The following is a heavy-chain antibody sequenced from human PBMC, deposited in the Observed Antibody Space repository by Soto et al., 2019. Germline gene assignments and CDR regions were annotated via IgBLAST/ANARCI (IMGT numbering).Heavy chain of an antibody. D-gene: IGHD2-15*01. Sequence: EVQLVESGGGLVKPGGSLTLSCAASGFAFRSYNMNWVRQAPGKGLEWVASISSGSSNIYYADSVKGRFTISRDNAKNSLFLQMISLRTEDSAVYYCASATAVDATFAFWGQGTLVTVSS. V-gene: IGHV3-21*01. CDR2: ISSGSSNI. CDR1: GFAFRSYN. CDR3: ASATAVDATFAF. J-gene: IGHJ4*02.